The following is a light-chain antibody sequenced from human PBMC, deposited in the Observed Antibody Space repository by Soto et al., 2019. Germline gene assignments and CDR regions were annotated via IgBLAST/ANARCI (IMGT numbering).Light chain of an antibody. CDR2: EVS. J-gene: IGLJ3*02. V-gene: IGLV2-14*01. CDR3: FSYTTSSTLV. Sequence: ALTQPASVSGSPGQSITISCTGTSSDVGGYNYVSWYQQHPAKAPKLMIYEVSNRPSGVSHRFSGSKSGNTASLTISGLQAEDEADYYCFSYTTSSTLVFGGGTKLTVL. CDR1: SSDVGGYNY.